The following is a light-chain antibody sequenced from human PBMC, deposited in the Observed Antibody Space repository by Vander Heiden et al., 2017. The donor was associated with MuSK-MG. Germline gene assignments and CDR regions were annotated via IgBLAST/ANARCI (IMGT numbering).Light chain of an antibody. CDR2: DGS. J-gene: IGKJ2*01. CDR1: QNIDNW. V-gene: IGKV1-5*01. Sequence: DIQMTHCPFTLYASVGDRVSITCRASQNIDNWLAWYQQQPGKAPKVLVYDGSSLESGVPSRFSGSGSATELTLTISTLQPDDFATYYCRQDKNYLYTFGRGTKLEIK. CDR3: RQDKNYLYT.